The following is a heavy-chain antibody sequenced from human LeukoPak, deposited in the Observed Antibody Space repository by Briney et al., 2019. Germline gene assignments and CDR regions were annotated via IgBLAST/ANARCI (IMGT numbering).Heavy chain of an antibody. CDR1: GGSFSGYY. Sequence: PSETLSLTCAVYGGSFSGYYRSWIRQPPGKGLEWIGEINHSGSTNYNPSLKSRVTISVDTSKNQFSLKLSSVTAADTAVYYCARGKRVLRYFDWLPAFDYWGQGTLVTVSS. D-gene: IGHD3-9*01. CDR2: INHSGST. J-gene: IGHJ4*02. V-gene: IGHV4-34*01. CDR3: ARGKRVLRYFDWLPAFDY.